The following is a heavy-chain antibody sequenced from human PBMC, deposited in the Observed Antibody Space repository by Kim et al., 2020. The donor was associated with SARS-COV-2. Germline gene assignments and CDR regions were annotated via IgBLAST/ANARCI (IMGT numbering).Heavy chain of an antibody. D-gene: IGHD3-10*01. CDR3: ARHGGDYYGSGIDY. Sequence: SPSFQGQVTISADKSISTAYLQWSRLKASDTAMYYCARHGGDYYGSGIDYWGQGTLVTVSS. J-gene: IGHJ4*02. V-gene: IGHV5-51*01.